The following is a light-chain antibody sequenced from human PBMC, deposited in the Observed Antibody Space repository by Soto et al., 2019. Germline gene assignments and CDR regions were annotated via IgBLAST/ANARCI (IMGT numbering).Light chain of an antibody. CDR2: SIN. V-gene: IGLV1-44*01. Sequence: QLVLTQPPSTSGTPGQRVTISCSGSSSNIGSNTVNWYQQRPGTAPTLLIYSINQRPSGVPDRFSGSKSGTSASLAISGLQSEDEADYYCAAWDDSLNGPLFGGGTKLTVL. J-gene: IGLJ2*01. CDR3: AAWDDSLNGPL. CDR1: SSNIGSNT.